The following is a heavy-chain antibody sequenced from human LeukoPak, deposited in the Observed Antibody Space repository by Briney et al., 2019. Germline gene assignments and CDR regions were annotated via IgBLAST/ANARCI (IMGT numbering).Heavy chain of an antibody. CDR3: TIRGGYSYYDY. J-gene: IGHJ4*02. CDR2: IRSKAYGGTT. D-gene: IGHD5-24*01. Sequence: GGSLRLSCTASGFTFGDYAMSWVRQAPGKGLAWVGFIRSKAYGGTTEYAASVKGRFTISRDDSKSIAYLQMNSLKTEDTAVYYCTIRGGYSYYDYWGQGTLVTVSS. CDR1: GFTFGDYA. V-gene: IGHV3-49*04.